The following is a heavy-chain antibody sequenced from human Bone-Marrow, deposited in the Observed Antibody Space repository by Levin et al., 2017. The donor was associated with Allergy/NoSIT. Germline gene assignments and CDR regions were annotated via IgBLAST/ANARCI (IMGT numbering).Heavy chain of an antibody. Sequence: SLKISCTTSGFIFGDYAVTWFRQAPGKGLEWVGFIRSKVYGRTTEYAASVQGRFTISTDDSKSIAYLHMNSLKTEDTGVYYCARGRLKFLEWLLPADYWGQGTLVSVST. J-gene: IGHJ4*02. CDR1: GFIFGDYA. CDR2: IRSKVYGRTT. CDR3: ARGRLKFLEWLLPADY. D-gene: IGHD3-3*01. V-gene: IGHV3-49*03.